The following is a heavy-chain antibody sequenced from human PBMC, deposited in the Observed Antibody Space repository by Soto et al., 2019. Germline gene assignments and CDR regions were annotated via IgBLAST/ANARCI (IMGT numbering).Heavy chain of an antibody. J-gene: IGHJ6*02. CDR1: GDSVSSNSAA. Sequence: PSQTLSLTCAISGDSVSSNSAAWNWIRQSPSRGLEWLGRTYYRSKWYNDYAVSVKSRITINPDTSKNQFSLQLNSVTPEDTAVYYCARELRGDYGGNPSGLYYYYYYGMDVWGQGTTVTVSS. V-gene: IGHV6-1*01. D-gene: IGHD4-17*01. CDR2: TYYRSKWYN. CDR3: ARELRGDYGGNPSGLYYYYYYGMDV.